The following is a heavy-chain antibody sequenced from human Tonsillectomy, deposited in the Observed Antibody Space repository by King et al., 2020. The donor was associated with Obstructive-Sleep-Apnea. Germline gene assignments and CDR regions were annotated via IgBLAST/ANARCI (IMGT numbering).Heavy chain of an antibody. CDR3: AREGYYYGSGNYQGY. V-gene: IGHV4-38-2*02. CDR2: IYHGGST. Sequence: VQLQESGPGLVKPSETLSLTCSVFGYSISNGYYWGWIRQPPGRGLEWIGSIYHGGSTYSSPSLKSRVTISLDTSKNQFSLKLSSVTAADTAVYYCAREGYYYGSGNYQGYWGQGTLVTVSS. CDR1: GYSISNGYY. J-gene: IGHJ4*02. D-gene: IGHD3-10*01.